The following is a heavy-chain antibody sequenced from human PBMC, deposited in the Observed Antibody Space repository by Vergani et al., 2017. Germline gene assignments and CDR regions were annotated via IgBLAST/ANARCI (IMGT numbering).Heavy chain of an antibody. CDR3: AKDSKYGHNWFDP. Sequence: QVSLVESGGGVVQPGRSLTLTCSASGFGFKNFAMHWVRQAPGKGLEWVAFIRYDGSNKYYADSVKGRFTISRDNSKNTLYLQMNSLRAEDTAVYYCAKDSKYGHNWFDPWGQGTLVTVSS. CDR2: IRYDGSNK. J-gene: IGHJ5*02. CDR1: GFGFKNFA. V-gene: IGHV3-30*02. D-gene: IGHD3-10*01.